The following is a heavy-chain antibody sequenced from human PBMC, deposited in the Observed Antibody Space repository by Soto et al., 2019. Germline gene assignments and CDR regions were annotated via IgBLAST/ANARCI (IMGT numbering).Heavy chain of an antibody. CDR3: ARRHLRDYIRWDFDP. D-gene: IGHD3-16*01. Sequence: QVQLVQSGAEVKKPGASVKVSCKASGYTFTDNQIHWLRRAPGQRLELMGRIDPKRGDTNFAPTYQGRVTMTSDTSTNTAYMELKRLPSGDTAIYFCARRHLRDYIRWDFDPWGQGTLVTVSS. CDR1: GYTFTDNQ. CDR2: IDPKRGDT. V-gene: IGHV1-2*02. J-gene: IGHJ5*02.